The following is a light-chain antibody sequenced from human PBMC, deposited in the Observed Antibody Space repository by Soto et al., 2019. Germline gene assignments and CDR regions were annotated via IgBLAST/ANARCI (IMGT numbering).Light chain of an antibody. CDR3: SSYAGSKNFV. J-gene: IGLJ2*01. CDR1: SRDVGGYNY. CDR2: EVS. Sequence: QSALTQPPSASGPPGQSVTISCTGTSRDVGGYNYVSWYQQHPGKPPKLMIYEVSKRPSGVPDRFSGSKSGKTASLTVSGLQAEDEAHYYCSSYAGSKNFVFGGGTKVTVL. V-gene: IGLV2-8*01.